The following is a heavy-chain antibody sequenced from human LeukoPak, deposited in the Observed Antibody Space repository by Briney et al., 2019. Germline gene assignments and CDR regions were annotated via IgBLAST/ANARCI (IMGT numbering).Heavy chain of an antibody. Sequence: SETLSLTCTVSGGSISSYYWSWIRQPPGKGLEWIGYIYYSGSINYNPSLKSRVTISVDTSKNQFSLKLSSVTAADTAVYYCASGRHGGPYYFDYWGQGTLVTVSS. CDR2: IYYSGSI. J-gene: IGHJ4*02. CDR1: GGSISSYY. D-gene: IGHD3-3*01. CDR3: ASGRHGGPYYFDY. V-gene: IGHV4-59*01.